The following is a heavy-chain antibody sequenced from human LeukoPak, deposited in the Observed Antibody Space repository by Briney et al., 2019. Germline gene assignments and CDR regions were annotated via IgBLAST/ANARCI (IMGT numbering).Heavy chain of an antibody. CDR2: ISNYNGNT. D-gene: IGHD2/OR15-2a*01. V-gene: IGHV1-18*01. CDR3: ARVKVSNYYYYYMDV. CDR1: DYNFKSYG. Sequence: ASVKVSCKAPDYNFKSYGISWVRQAPGQGLEWMGWISNYNGNTNYAQKFQGRLTLTTDTSTTTVYMELRSLRSEDTAVYYCARVKVSNYYYYYMDVWGKGTTVTVSS. J-gene: IGHJ6*03.